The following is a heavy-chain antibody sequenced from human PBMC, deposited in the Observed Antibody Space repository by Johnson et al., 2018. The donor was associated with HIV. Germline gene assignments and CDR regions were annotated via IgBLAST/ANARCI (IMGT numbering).Heavy chain of an antibody. CDR3: ASGGWLEGAFDI. V-gene: IGHV3-30-3*01. CDR1: GFTFSNYA. CDR2: ISYDGGIK. D-gene: IGHD6-19*01. Sequence: QVQLVESGGGVVQPGRSLRLSCAASGFTFSNYAVHWVRQAPGKGLEWVALISYDGGIKHYADSVKGRFTISRDNSKNTLYLQMNSLRAEDTAVYYCASGGWLEGAFDIWGQGTMVTASS. J-gene: IGHJ3*02.